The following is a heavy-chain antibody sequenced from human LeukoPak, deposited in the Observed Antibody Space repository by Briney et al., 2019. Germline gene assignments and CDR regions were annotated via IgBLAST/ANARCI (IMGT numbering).Heavy chain of an antibody. Sequence: GGSLRLSCAASGFTFSSYWLTWVRQAPGKGLEWVANIKQDGSEKFYVDSVKGRFTISRDSAKNSLYLQMNSLRAEDTAVYYCARETYCTSTSCPIGDHFDYWGQGTLVTVSS. J-gene: IGHJ4*02. CDR2: IKQDGSEK. V-gene: IGHV3-7*01. D-gene: IGHD2-2*01. CDR1: GFTFSSYW. CDR3: ARETYCTSTSCPIGDHFDY.